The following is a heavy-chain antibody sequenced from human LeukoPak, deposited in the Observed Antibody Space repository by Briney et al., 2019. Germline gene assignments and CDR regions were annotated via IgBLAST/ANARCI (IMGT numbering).Heavy chain of an antibody. Sequence: GGSLRLSCAASGFTFSSQSMNWVRQAPGKGLEWVSSISTSSSYIYYADSVKGRFTISRDNAKSSLYLQMNSLRAEDTAVYYCARGSDNYGGYVDYWGQGTLVTVSP. D-gene: IGHD2-21*01. CDR2: ISTSSSYI. J-gene: IGHJ4*02. CDR1: GFTFSSQS. V-gene: IGHV3-21*01. CDR3: ARGSDNYGGYVDY.